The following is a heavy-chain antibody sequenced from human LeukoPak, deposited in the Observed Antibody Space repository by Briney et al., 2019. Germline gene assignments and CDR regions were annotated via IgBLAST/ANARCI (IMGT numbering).Heavy chain of an antibody. CDR1: GFTFSSYW. D-gene: IGHD2-2*01. CDR2: ISYDGSNK. V-gene: IGHV3-30*03. J-gene: IGHJ4*02. CDR3: ARVRYCSSTSCYGLDY. Sequence: PGGSLRLSCAASGFTFSSYWMSWVRQAPGKGLEWVAVISYDGSNKYYADSVKGRFTISRDNSKNTLYLQMNSLRAEDTAVYYCARVRYCSSTSCYGLDYWGQGTLVTVSS.